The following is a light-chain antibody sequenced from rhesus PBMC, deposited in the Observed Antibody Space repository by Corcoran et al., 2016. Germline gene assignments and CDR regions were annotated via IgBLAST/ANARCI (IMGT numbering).Light chain of an antibody. V-gene: IGKV1-28*03. CDR2: AAS. J-gene: IGKJ4*01. Sequence: DIQMTQSPSSLSASVGDTVTITCRASQGISSYLNWFQQKPGKAPKLLIYAASSLESGVQSRFSGSGSGTDFTLTISSLQPEDFAVYYCLQHNSYPLTFGGGTKVELK. CDR1: QGISSY. CDR3: LQHNSYPLT.